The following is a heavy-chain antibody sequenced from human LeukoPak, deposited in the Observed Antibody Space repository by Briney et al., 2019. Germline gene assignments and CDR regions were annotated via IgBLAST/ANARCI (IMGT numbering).Heavy chain of an antibody. CDR2: MNSNSGNT. D-gene: IGHD1-26*01. Sequence: ASVKVSCKGYGYTFINHDIDWVRQAAGQGLEWMGWMNSNSGNTGYAQKFQGRVTFTRDTSISTAYMELSRLTSDDTAVYYCARRGFGGATILNFDYWGQGTLVTVSS. CDR3: ARRGFGGATILNFDY. CDR1: GYTFINHD. J-gene: IGHJ4*02. V-gene: IGHV1-8*03.